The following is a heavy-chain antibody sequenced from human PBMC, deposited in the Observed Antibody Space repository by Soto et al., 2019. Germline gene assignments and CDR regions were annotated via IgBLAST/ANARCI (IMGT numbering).Heavy chain of an antibody. CDR2: IYQRGRN. J-gene: IGHJ4*02. V-gene: IGHV4-61*01. CDR1: GGSVNSDNYY. D-gene: IGHD6-6*01. Sequence: PSETLSLTCTVSGGSVNSDNYYWSWIRQPPGKGLEWIGYIYQRGRNSYKTSLETRDNKSVNTSRNQFYLRLSSETAADTAVFYCAREYSNSPEAFDLWGQGALVTVSS. CDR3: AREYSNSPEAFDL.